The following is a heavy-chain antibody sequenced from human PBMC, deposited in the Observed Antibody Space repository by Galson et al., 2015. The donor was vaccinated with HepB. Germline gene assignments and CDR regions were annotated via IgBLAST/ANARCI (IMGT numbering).Heavy chain of an antibody. CDR3: ARSTIAKRYFDY. J-gene: IGHJ4*02. CDR2: IKQDGSEK. CDR1: GFTFSSYW. D-gene: IGHD5/OR15-5a*01. V-gene: IGHV3-7*03. Sequence: SLRLSCAASGFTFSSYWMSWVRQAPGKGLEWVANIKQDGSEKYYVDSVKGRFTISRDDAKNSLYLQMDSLRAEDTAVYYCARSTIAKRYFDYWGQGTLVTVSS.